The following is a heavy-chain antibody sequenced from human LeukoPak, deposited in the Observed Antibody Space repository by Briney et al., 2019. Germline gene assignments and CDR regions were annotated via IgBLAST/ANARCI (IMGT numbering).Heavy chain of an antibody. Sequence: VKVSCKASGYTFTSYDINWVRQATGQGLEWMGWMNPNSGNTGYAQKFQGRVTMTRNTSISTAYMELSSLRSEDTAVYYCARGQVGLTGTTMFGFDPWGQGTLVTVSS. D-gene: IGHD1-7*01. CDR3: ARGQVGLTGTTMFGFDP. CDR2: MNPNSGNT. CDR1: GYTFTSYD. V-gene: IGHV1-8*01. J-gene: IGHJ5*02.